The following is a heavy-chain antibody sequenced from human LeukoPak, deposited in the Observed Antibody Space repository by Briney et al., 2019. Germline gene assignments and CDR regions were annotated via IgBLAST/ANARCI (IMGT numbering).Heavy chain of an antibody. CDR3: ARMSGSHIDY. D-gene: IGHD1-26*01. CDR2: IRYDGSKK. J-gene: IGHJ4*02. V-gene: IGHV3-33*01. CDR1: GFTFSSNG. Sequence: GRSLRLSCAASGFTFSSNGMHWVRQAPGKGLEWVAVIRYDGSKKYYADSAKGRFTISRDNSKNTLDLQMDSLRAEDTAVYYCARMSGSHIDYWGQGTLATVSS.